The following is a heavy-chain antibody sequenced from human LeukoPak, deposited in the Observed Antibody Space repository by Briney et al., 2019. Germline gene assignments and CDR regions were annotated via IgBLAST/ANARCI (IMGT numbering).Heavy chain of an antibody. CDR3: ARDYYDTSGYYYVTAIYYFDY. V-gene: IGHV1-69*06. CDR1: GCTFSSYA. CDR2: IIPIFGTA. Sequence: GSSVKVSCKASGCTFSSYAISWVRQAPGQGLEWMGRIIPIFGTANYAQKFQGRVTITADKSTSTAYMELSSLRSEDTAVYYCARDYYDTSGYYYVTAIYYFDYWGQGTLVTVSS. D-gene: IGHD3-22*01. J-gene: IGHJ4*02.